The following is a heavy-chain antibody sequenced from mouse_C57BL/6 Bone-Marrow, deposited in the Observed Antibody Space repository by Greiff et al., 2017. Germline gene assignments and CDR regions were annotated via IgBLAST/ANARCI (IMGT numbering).Heavy chain of an antibody. V-gene: IGHV5-12*01. Sequence: EVQGVESGGGLVQPGGSLKLSCAASGFTFSDYYMYWVRQTPEKRLEWVAYISNGGGSNYYPDTVKGRFTISRDNAKNTLYLQMSRLKSEDTAMYYCARRSSNWYFDVWGTGTTVTVSS. CDR2: ISNGGGSN. CDR1: GFTFSDYY. CDR3: ARRSSNWYFDV. J-gene: IGHJ1*03. D-gene: IGHD1-1*01.